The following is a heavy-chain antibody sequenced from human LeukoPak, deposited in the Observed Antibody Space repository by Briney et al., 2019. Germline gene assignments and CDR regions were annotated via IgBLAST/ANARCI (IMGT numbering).Heavy chain of an antibody. CDR3: ARWDSGSCSD. CDR1: GFTFSDHY. CDR2: TKNKANSYTT. V-gene: IGHV3-72*01. Sequence: GGSLRLSCAASGFTFSDHYMDWVRQAPGKGLEWVGRTKNKANSYTTEYAASVKGRFTISRDESKNSLYLQMNSLKSEDTAVYYCARWDSGSCSDWGQGTLVTVSS. D-gene: IGHD1-26*01. J-gene: IGHJ4*02.